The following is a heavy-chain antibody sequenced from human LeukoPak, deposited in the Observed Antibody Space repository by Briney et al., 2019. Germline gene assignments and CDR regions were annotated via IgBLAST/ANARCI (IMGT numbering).Heavy chain of an antibody. CDR1: GFTFNNYA. Sequence: GGSLRLSCAASGFTFNNYAMSWVRQAPGKGLEWVSVISGGGESTHNADSVKGRFTVSRDNSANTLYLQMSRLRAEDTAVYYCAKGQYYHDSSGYFAYWGQGTLVTVSS. J-gene: IGHJ4*02. V-gene: IGHV3-23*01. CDR3: AKGQYYHDSSGYFAY. D-gene: IGHD3-22*01. CDR2: ISGGGEST.